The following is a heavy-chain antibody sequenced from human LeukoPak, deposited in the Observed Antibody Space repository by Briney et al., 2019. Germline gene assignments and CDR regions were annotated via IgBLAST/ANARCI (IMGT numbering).Heavy chain of an antibody. V-gene: IGHV3-23*01. CDR2: ISGSGGST. D-gene: IGHD3-10*01. Sequence: GGSLRLSCAASGFTFSSYAMSWVRQAPGKGLEWVSAISGSGGSTYYADSVKGRFTISRDNSKNTLYLQMNSLRAEDTAVYYCAKCDTFGFSGRFGEIGFDYWGQGTLVTVSS. CDR3: AKCDTFGFSGRFGEIGFDY. CDR1: GFTFSSYA. J-gene: IGHJ4*02.